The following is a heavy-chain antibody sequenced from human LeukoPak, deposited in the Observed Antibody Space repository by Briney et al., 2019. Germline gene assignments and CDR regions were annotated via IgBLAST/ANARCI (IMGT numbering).Heavy chain of an antibody. V-gene: IGHV1-18*01. CDR2: ISAYNGNT. J-gene: IGHJ4*02. D-gene: IGHD6-19*01. CDR1: GYTFTSYG. CDR3: ARGSSGISRGWSYFDY. Sequence: ASVKVSCKASGYTFTSYGISWVRQAPGQGLEWMGWISAYNGNTNYAQKLQGRVTMTTDTSTSTAYMELRSLRSDDTAVYYCARGSSGISRGWSYFDYWGQGTLVTVSS.